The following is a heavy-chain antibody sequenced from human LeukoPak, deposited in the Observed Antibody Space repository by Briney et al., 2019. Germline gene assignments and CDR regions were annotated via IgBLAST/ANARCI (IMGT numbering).Heavy chain of an antibody. CDR3: AKDSPDYDFWSGYLF. J-gene: IGHJ4*02. CDR2: ISSSGGSI. Sequence: GSLRLSCAASGFTFSDYYMSWIRQAPGKGLEWVSYISSSGGSIYYADSVKGRFTISRDNSKNTLYLQMNSLRAEDTAVYYCAKDSPDYDFWSGYLFWGQGTLVTVSS. V-gene: IGHV3-11*01. D-gene: IGHD3-3*01. CDR1: GFTFSDYY.